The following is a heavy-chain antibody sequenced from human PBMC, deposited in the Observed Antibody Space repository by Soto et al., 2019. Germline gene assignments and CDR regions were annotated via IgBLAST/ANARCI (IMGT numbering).Heavy chain of an antibody. CDR1: GGFVSSGTYY. Sequence: QVQLQQWGAGLLKPSETLSLTCAVYGGFVSSGTYYWSWIRQPPGKGLEWIGEMSHSGGTHFNQSLKSRVIISVDTSKYQFSLKMSSVTAAETALYYCARVERGTATTVVDAFDIWGPGTMVTVSS. V-gene: IGHV4-34*01. CDR2: MSHSGGT. J-gene: IGHJ3*02. D-gene: IGHD1-1*01. CDR3: ARVERGTATTVVDAFDI.